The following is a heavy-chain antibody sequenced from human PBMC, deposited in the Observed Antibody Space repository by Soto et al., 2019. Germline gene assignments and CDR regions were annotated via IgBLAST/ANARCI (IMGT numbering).Heavy chain of an antibody. CDR1: GYTFTSYD. Sequence: ASVKVSCKASGYTFTSYDINWVRQATGQGLEWMGWMNPDSGDTGYAQKFRGRVTMTRDTSISTAYMEVSSLRSEDTAVYYCVRGYTYGNTFDIWGQGTMVTVSS. V-gene: IGHV1-8*02. CDR2: MNPDSGDT. CDR3: VRGYTYGNTFDI. D-gene: IGHD5-18*01. J-gene: IGHJ3*02.